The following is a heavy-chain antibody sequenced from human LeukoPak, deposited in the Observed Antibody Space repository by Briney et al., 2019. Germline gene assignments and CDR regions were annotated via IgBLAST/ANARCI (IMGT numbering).Heavy chain of an antibody. V-gene: IGHV1-3*03. CDR2: IDAGNGRT. Sequence: ASVKVSCKASGYDFTKYAVQWVRQAPGQRLEWMGWIDAGNGRTKYSPDFQGRVIISRDTSASIAYMELSSLRSEDTAVYYCARGTVTTPEYYYYYYYMDVWGKGTTVTVSS. CDR1: GYDFTKYA. J-gene: IGHJ6*03. CDR3: ARGTVTTPEYYYYYYYMDV. D-gene: IGHD4-11*01.